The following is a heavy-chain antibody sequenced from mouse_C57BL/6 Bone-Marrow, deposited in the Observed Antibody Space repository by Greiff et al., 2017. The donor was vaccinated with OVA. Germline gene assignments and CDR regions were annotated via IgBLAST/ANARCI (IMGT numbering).Heavy chain of an antibody. J-gene: IGHJ2*01. CDR2: IHPNSGST. V-gene: IGHV1-64*01. Sequence: QVQLQQPGAELVKPGASVKLSCKASGYTFTSYWMRWVKQRPGQGLEWIGMIHPNSGSTNYNEKFKSKATLTVDKSSSTAYMQLSSLTSEDSAVYYCARSDPYGSSIDYWGQGTTLTVSS. CDR1: GYTFTSYW. CDR3: ARSDPYGSSIDY. D-gene: IGHD1-1*01.